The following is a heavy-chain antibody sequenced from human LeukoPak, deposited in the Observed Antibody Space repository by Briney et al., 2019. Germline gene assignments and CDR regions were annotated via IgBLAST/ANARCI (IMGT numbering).Heavy chain of an antibody. CDR2: ISSGSSYI. CDR3: ARAYGNSWYSTI. V-gene: IGHV3-21*01. Sequence: PGGSLRLSCAASGFTFSSYSMNWVRPAPGKGLEWVSSISSGSSYIYYADSLKGRFTISRDNAKNSLYLQMNSLRAEDTAVYYCARAYGNSWYSTIWGQGTLVTVSS. D-gene: IGHD6-13*01. CDR1: GFTFSSYS. J-gene: IGHJ4*02.